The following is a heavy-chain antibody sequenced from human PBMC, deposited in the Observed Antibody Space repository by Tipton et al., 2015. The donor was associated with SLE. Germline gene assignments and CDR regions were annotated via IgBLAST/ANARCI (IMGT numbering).Heavy chain of an antibody. Sequence: QLVQSGAEVKKPGASVKVSCKASGYTFTGYYMHWVRQAPGQGLEWMGWINPNSGGTNYAQNFQGRVTMTTDTSTSTAYMELRSLRSDDTAVYYCAREHFYESSGYYLGFYYFDYWGQGTLVTVSS. D-gene: IGHD3-22*01. CDR3: AREHFYESSGYYLGFYYFDY. J-gene: IGHJ4*02. CDR2: INPNSGGT. V-gene: IGHV1-2*02. CDR1: GYTFTGYY.